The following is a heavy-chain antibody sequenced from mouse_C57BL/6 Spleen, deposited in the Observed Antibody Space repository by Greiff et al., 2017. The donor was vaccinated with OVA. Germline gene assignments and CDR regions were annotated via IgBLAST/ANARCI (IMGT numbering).Heavy chain of an antibody. CDR1: GYTFTSYG. V-gene: IGHV1-81*01. CDR2: IYPRSGNT. J-gene: IGHJ1*03. Sequence: QVQLQQSGAELARPGASVKLSCKASGYTFTSYGISWVKQRTGQGLEWIGEIYPRSGNTYYNEKFKGKATLTADKSSSTAYMELRSLTSEDSAVYFCAKGTGRYFDVWGTGTTVTVSS. CDR3: AKGTGRYFDV. D-gene: IGHD4-1*01.